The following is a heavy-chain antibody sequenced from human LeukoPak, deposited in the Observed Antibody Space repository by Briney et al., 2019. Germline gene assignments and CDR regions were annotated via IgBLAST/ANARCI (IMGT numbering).Heavy chain of an antibody. CDR1: GFSLNTRGVG. D-gene: IGHD3-22*01. CDR3: AHRKNYYDSSVFDN. V-gene: IGHV2-5*02. Sequence: SGPTLVNPTQTLTLTCTFSGFSLNTRGVGVGWIRQPPGRALEWLALIYWDDDRRYSPSLKSRLTITKDTSKNQVVLTMTNMDPVDTATYFCAHRKNYYDSSVFDNWGQGTLVAVSS. J-gene: IGHJ4*02. CDR2: IYWDDDR.